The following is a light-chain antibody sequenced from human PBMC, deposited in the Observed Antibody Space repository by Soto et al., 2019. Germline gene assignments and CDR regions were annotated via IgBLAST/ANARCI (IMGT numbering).Light chain of an antibody. V-gene: IGLV2-14*01. J-gene: IGLJ1*01. CDR1: SSDVGGYNY. Sequence: QSVRTQPASVSGSPGQSSTISCTGTSSDVGGYNYVSWYQQHPGKAPKLMIYDVSNRPSGVSNRFSGSKSGNTASLTISGLQAEDEADYYRSSYTSSSTEVFGTGTKVTVL. CDR2: DVS. CDR3: SSYTSSSTEV.